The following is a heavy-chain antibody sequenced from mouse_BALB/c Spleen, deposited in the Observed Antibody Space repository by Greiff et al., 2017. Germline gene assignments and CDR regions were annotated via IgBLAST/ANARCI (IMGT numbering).Heavy chain of an antibody. Sequence: EVNVVESGGGLVQPGGSLRLSCATSGFTFTDYYMSWVRQPPGKALEWLGFIRNKANGYTTEYSASVKGRFTISRDNSQSILYLQMNTLRAEDSATYYCARDGLFYAMDYWGQGTSVTVSS. D-gene: IGHD3-1*01. CDR3: ARDGLFYAMDY. CDR1: GFTFTDYY. CDR2: IRNKANGYTT. V-gene: IGHV7-3*02. J-gene: IGHJ4*01.